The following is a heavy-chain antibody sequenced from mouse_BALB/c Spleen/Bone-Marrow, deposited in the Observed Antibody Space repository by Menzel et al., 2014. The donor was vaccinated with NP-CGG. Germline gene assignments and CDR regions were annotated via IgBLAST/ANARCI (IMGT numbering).Heavy chain of an antibody. CDR1: GYTFTDHA. J-gene: IGHJ4*01. CDR3: ARSGKVRNAMDY. CDR2: ISGYYGDA. D-gene: IGHD2-14*01. V-gene: IGHV1S137*01. Sequence: VQGVESGAKLVRPGVSVKISCKGSGYTFTDHAMHWAKRSHAKSLEWIGLISGYYGDAIYNQKFKGKATMTVDKSSSTAYMELARLTSEDSAIYYCARSGKVRNAMDYWGQGTSVTVSS.